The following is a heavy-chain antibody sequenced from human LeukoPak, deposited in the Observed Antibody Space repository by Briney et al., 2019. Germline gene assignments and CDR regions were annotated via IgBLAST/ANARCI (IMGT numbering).Heavy chain of an antibody. V-gene: IGHV3-21*06. J-gene: IGHJ4*02. Sequence: GGSLRLSCAASGFTFSSYNMKWVRQAPGKGLEWVSFIRTTSNYIYYAGSVKGRFTVSRDNAKNSLYLQMNSLRGEDAALYYCARAGVCTTTSCDGGIDYWGQGTLVTVSS. CDR2: IRTTSNYI. CDR1: GFTFSSYN. CDR3: ARAGVCTTTSCDGGIDY. D-gene: IGHD2-2*01.